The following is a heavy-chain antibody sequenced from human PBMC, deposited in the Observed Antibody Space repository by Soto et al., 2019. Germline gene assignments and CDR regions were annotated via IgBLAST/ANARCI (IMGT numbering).Heavy chain of an antibody. D-gene: IGHD2-15*01. J-gene: IGHJ5*02. CDR2: INQSGSP. CDR1: SGTISSSNG. V-gene: IGHV4-4*02. CDR3: AGLGMVAAHREFDP. Sequence: QVQLQESGPGLVKPSGTLSLTCAVSSGTISSSNGWTWVRQPPGKGLEWIGEINQSGSPNYNSSLRSRVTISVDKSKSQFFLKLSSVTAADTAIDSCAGLGMVAAHREFDPWGQGTLVTVSS.